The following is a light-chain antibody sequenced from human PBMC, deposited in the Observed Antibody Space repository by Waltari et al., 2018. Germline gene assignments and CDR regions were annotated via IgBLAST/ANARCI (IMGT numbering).Light chain of an antibody. CDR2: AAS. V-gene: IGKV1-39*01. Sequence: DIKMTQSPSSLSASVGDRVTITCRSSQNIGNFLNWYQHRPGKAPNLLIYAASSLQSGVTSRFSGSGSGTGFTLTISSLQPEDLATYFCQQSNSYPWTFGQGTKVEIK. CDR1: QNIGNF. J-gene: IGKJ1*01. CDR3: QQSNSYPWT.